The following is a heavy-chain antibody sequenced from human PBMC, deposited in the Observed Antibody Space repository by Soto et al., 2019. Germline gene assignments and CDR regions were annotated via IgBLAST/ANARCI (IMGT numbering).Heavy chain of an antibody. CDR1: GFTVSSNY. CDR2: IYSGGST. V-gene: IGHV3-53*02. J-gene: IGHJ5*02. CDR3: ARDLSSNWFDP. Sequence: EVQLVETGGGLIQPGGYLRLSCAASGFTVSSNYMSWVRQAPGKGLEGVSVIYSGGSTYYADSVKGRFTISRDNSKNTLYLQMNSLRAEDTAVYYCARDLSSNWFDPWGQGTLVTVSS.